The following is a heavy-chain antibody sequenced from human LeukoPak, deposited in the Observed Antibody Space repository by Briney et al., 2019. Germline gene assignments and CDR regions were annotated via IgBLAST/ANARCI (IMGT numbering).Heavy chain of an antibody. V-gene: IGHV4-39*01. CDR1: GGSISSSSYY. CDR3: ARHYYYDSSGLDDAFDI. D-gene: IGHD3-22*01. CDR2: IYYSGST. J-gene: IGHJ3*02. Sequence: SETLSLTCTVSGGSISSSSYYWGWIRQPPGKGLERTGSIYYSGSTYYNPSLKSRVTISVDTSKNQFSLKLSSVTAADTALYYCARHYYYDSSGLDDAFDIWSQGTMVTVSS.